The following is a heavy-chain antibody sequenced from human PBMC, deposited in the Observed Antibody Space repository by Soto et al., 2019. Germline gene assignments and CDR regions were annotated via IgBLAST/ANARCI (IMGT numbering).Heavy chain of an antibody. J-gene: IGHJ4*02. CDR3: ARLGLTPGIRAFDF. CDR2: INTNSGNT. V-gene: IGHV1-8*01. Sequence: QVQLVQSGAEVKKPGASVKVSCKASGYTFSSFDLNWVRQATGQGPEWMGWINTNSGNTGYAHKFQGRVTMTRDTSRGTDYMYLTSLTSEDTALYSWARLGLTPGIRAFDFWGQGTLV. CDR1: GYTFSSFD. D-gene: IGHD1-20*01.